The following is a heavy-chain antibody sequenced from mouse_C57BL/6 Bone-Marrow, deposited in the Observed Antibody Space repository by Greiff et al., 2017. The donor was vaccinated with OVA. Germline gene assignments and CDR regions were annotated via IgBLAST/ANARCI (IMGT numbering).Heavy chain of an antibody. CDR3: ARNRIYDGLYWYFDV. D-gene: IGHD2-3*01. CDR1: GFSLTSYA. V-gene: IGHV2-9-1*01. CDR2: IWTGGGT. J-gene: IGHJ1*03. Sequence: VQGVESGPGLVAPSQSLSITCTASGFSLTSYAISWVRQPPGKGLEWLGVIWTGGGTNYTSALKSRLSSSKDNSKSQDFLKMNRLQTDDTARYYCARNRIYDGLYWYFDVWGTGTTVTVSS.